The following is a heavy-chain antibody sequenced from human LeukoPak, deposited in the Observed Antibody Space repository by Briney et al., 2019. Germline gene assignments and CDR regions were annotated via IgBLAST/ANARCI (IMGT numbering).Heavy chain of an antibody. D-gene: IGHD3-3*01. J-gene: IGHJ4*02. Sequence: GGSLRLSCAASGFTFSLYAMNWVRQAPGKGLEWVSYINSGSSDKHYTESVRGRFTISRDNAKKTLYLQMNSLRAEDTAVYYCARDTYETGLIEFWGQGTLVSVSS. V-gene: IGHV3-21*05. CDR1: GFTFSLYA. CDR2: INSGSSDK. CDR3: ARDTYETGLIEF.